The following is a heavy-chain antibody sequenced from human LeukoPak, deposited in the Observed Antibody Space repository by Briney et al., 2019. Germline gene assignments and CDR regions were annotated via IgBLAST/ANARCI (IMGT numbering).Heavy chain of an antibody. CDR2: VSDTGATT. D-gene: IGHD2-8*01. CDR1: GFTFSSYA. Sequence: GGSLRLSCAGSGFTFSSYAMSWVRQAPGKGLEWVSAVSDTGATTYDADSVKGRFTISRDNSRSTLYLQMNSLRAEDTALYYCAKDTSIGRYCTNGVCSPFDYWSQGTLVTVSS. CDR3: AKDTSIGRYCTNGVCSPFDY. J-gene: IGHJ4*02. V-gene: IGHV3-23*01.